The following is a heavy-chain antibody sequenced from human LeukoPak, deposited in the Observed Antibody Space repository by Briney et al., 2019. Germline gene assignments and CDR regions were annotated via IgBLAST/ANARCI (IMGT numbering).Heavy chain of an antibody. J-gene: IGHJ3*02. CDR3: AGDPYYYNSGSFAAFDI. Sequence: GGSLRLSCAASGFTFSTYCMTWLRQTPGKGLEWVANIKPDGDEKYYVDSVKGRFTISRDNAKNSLYLQTDSLTAEDTALYYCAGDPYYYNSGSFAAFDIWGQGTMVTVSS. CDR1: GFTFSTYC. CDR2: IKPDGDEK. V-gene: IGHV3-7*01. D-gene: IGHD3-10*01.